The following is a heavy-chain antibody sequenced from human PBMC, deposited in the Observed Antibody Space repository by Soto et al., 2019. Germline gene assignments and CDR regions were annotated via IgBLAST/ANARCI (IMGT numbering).Heavy chain of an antibody. V-gene: IGHV1-18*01. D-gene: IGHD6-13*01. J-gene: IGHJ4*02. Sequence: QVQLVQSGAEVKKPGASVKVSCKASGYTFTSYGISWVRQAPGQGLEWRGGISAYNGNTNYAKKPQGRVTMTPDTSTNTAYMALRNLRSDDTAVYYCARVIAAAAAFDYWGKGTLVTVSS. CDR1: GYTFTSYG. CDR3: ARVIAAAAAFDY. CDR2: ISAYNGNT.